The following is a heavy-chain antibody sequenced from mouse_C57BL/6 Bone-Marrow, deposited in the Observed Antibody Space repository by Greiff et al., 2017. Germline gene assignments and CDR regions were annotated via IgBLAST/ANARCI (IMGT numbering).Heavy chain of an antibody. V-gene: IGHV1-80*01. CDR2: IYPGDGDT. CDR1: GYAFSSYW. J-gene: IGHJ2*01. D-gene: IGHD2-3*01. Sequence: QVHVKQSGAELVKPGASVKISCKASGYAFSSYWMNWVKQRPGKGLEWIGQIYPGDGDTNYNGKFKGKATLTADKSSSTAYMQLSSLTSEDSAVYFCARFGYYYFDYWGQGTTLTVSS. CDR3: ARFGYYYFDY.